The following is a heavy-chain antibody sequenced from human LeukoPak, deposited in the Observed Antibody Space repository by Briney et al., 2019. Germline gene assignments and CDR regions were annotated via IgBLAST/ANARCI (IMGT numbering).Heavy chain of an antibody. CDR1: GFTFSSYW. J-gene: IGHJ4*02. D-gene: IGHD1-26*01. CDR2: ITSDGSGI. CDR3: ASGRLVGAPDY. V-gene: IGHV3-74*01. Sequence: GGSLRLSCAASGFTFSSYWKHWVRQPPGKGLEWVSRITSDGSGIGYADSVKGRFSTSRDNAKNTLYLQMNSLRAEDTAVYYCASGRLVGAPDYWGQGTLVTVSS.